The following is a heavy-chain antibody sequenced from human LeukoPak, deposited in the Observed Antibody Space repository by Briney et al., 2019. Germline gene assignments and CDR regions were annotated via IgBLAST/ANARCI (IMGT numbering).Heavy chain of an antibody. CDR2: ISAYNGNT. CDR1: GGTFSSYA. J-gene: IGHJ4*02. V-gene: IGHV1-18*01. D-gene: IGHD6-13*01. CDR3: ARDLSSSWELDY. Sequence: ASVKVSCKASGGTFSSYAISWVRQAPGQGLEWMGWISAYNGNTNYAQKLQGRVTMTTDTSTSTAYMELRSLRSDDTAVYYCARDLSSSWELDYWGQGTLVTVSS.